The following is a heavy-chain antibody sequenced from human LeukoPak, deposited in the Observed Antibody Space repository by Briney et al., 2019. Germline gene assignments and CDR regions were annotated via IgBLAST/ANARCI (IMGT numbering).Heavy chain of an antibody. J-gene: IGHJ5*02. D-gene: IGHD6-19*01. V-gene: IGHV1-2*02. Sequence: ASVKVSCKASGYSFTDHYIHWLRQAPGQRLEWMGWINPNSGVTNSAQKFQDRLTTTRDTSITTAYLELSRLRSDDTAFYYCARDYFSSAFGRFFDPWGQGTLVTVSS. CDR1: GYSFTDHY. CDR2: INPNSGVT. CDR3: ARDYFSSAFGRFFDP.